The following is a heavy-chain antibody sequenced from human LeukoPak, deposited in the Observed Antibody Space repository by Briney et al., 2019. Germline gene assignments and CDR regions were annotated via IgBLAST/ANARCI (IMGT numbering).Heavy chain of an antibody. CDR3: ASDPTYRATDFDY. CDR2: IYTSGIT. Sequence: SETLSLTCTVSGGSISSYYWSWIRQPAGKGLEWIGRIYTSGITNYNPSLKSRVTMSVDTSKNQFSLNLSSVTAADTAVYYCASDPTYRATDFDYWGQGTLVTVSS. J-gene: IGHJ4*02. D-gene: IGHD1-26*01. CDR1: GGSISSYY. V-gene: IGHV4-4*07.